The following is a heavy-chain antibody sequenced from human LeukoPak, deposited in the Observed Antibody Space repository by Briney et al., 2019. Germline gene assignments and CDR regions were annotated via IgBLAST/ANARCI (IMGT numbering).Heavy chain of an antibody. CDR3: AKDAIFGVVLDYFDY. J-gene: IGHJ4*02. CDR1: GLTFSSYG. Sequence: GGSLRLSCAASGLTFSSYGMHWVRQAPGKGLEWVAVISYDGSNKYYAESVKGRFTISRDNSKNTLYLQMNSLRAEDTAVYYCAKDAIFGVVLDYFDYWGQGTLVTVSS. D-gene: IGHD3-3*02. V-gene: IGHV3-30*18. CDR2: ISYDGSNK.